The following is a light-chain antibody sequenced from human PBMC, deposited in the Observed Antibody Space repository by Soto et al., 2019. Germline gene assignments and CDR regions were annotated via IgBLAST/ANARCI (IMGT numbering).Light chain of an antibody. V-gene: IGKV1-5*01. CDR3: QHFGM. CDR1: QSISSW. CDR2: DAS. Sequence: DIQMTQSPSTLSASVGDRVTITCRASQSISSWLAWYQQKPGKAPKLLIYDASSLESGVPSRFSGSGSGTEFTLTISSLQPDDFATYDCQHFGMFGQGTKVDI. J-gene: IGKJ1*01.